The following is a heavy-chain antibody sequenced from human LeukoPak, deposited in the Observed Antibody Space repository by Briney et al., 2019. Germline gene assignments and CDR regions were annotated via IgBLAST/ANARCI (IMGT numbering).Heavy chain of an antibody. CDR3: ARRKAAMPEYYFDY. CDR1: GGSISSSNYY. Sequence: PSETLSLTCTVSGGSISSSNYYWGWIRQPPGKGLEWIGSMYYSGSTFYNPSLKSRVTISVDTSKNQFSLKLSSVTAADTAVYYCARRKAAMPEYYFDYWGQGILATDSS. D-gene: IGHD2-2*01. V-gene: IGHV4-39*01. J-gene: IGHJ4*02. CDR2: MYYSGST.